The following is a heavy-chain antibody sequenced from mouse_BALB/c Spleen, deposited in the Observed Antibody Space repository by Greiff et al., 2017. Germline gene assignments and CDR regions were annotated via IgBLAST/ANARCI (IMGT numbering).Heavy chain of an antibody. D-gene: IGHD2-1*01. Sequence: EVKLLESGPGLVKPSQSLSLTCTVTGYSITSDYAWNWIRQFPGNKLEWMGYISYSGSTSYNPSLKSRISITRDTSKNQFFLQLNSVTTEDTATYYCARLDGNYAFDYWGQGTTLTVSS. J-gene: IGHJ2*01. V-gene: IGHV3-2*02. CDR1: GYSITSDYA. CDR3: ARLDGNYAFDY. CDR2: ISYSGST.